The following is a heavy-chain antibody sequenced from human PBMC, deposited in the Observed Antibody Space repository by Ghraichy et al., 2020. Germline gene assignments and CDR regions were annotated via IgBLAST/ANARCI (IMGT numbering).Heavy chain of an antibody. D-gene: IGHD6-19*01. CDR2: ISFDELTI. J-gene: IGHJ3*02. V-gene: IGHV3-30*04. Sequence: GGSLRLSCAASGFSFNTYSIHWVRQAPGKGLEWVAGISFDELTIYYADSVKGRFTVSRDNSEKKAHLQMNGLRVEDAATYYCTRVPGGGWYAAFDNWGQGTRVSVS. CDR3: TRVPGGGWYAAFDN. CDR1: GFSFNTYS.